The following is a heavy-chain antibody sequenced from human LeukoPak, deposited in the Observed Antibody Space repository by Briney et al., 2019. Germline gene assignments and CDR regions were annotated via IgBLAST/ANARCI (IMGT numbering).Heavy chain of an antibody. V-gene: IGHV4-59*08. CDR3: ARHAALLAMIVGEMPFEI. D-gene: IGHD3-22*01. CDR2: IHYSGST. J-gene: IGHJ3*02. Sequence: SETLSLTCPLSGDSISRYYWSGIRQPPGKGLEWLGYIHYSGSTNYNPSLKSRVTISVDTSKNQFSLKLSSVTAADTAVYYCARHAALLAMIVGEMPFEIWGQGTMVTVSS. CDR1: GDSISRYY.